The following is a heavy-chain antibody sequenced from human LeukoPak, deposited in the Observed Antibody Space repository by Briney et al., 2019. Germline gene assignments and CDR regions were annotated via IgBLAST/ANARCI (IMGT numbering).Heavy chain of an antibody. V-gene: IGHV4-59*01. Sequence: SETLSLTCTVSGVSISTDYWTWVRQPPGKRLEWNGYIHYSGSNNYNPSLQSRVNISIDTYKNQLSLRQSPVTTEDTGVDYCGSDAGATAYWGQGALLTVSS. CDR1: GVSISTDY. CDR3: GSDAGATAY. CDR2: IHYSGSN. D-gene: IGHD4/OR15-4a*01. J-gene: IGHJ4*02.